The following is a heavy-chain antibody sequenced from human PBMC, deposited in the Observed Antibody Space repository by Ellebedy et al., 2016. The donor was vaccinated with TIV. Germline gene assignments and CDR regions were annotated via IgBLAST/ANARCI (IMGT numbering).Heavy chain of an antibody. V-gene: IGHV3-43*01. J-gene: IGHJ5*02. CDR3: AKDLIRYNSGWRFFLDR. D-gene: IGHD6-19*01. CDR2: ISWDGAHT. Sequence: GESLKISCEASGFIFDDYTMHWVRQAPGKGLEWVSLISWDGAHTTYADSVKGRFTISRDKSKNSLHLQMNSLTTEDTALYYCAKDLIRYNSGWRFFLDRWGQGTLVTVSS. CDR1: GFIFDDYT.